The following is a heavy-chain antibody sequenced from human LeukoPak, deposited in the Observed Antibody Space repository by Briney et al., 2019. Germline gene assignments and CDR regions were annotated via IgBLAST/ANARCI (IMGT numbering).Heavy chain of an antibody. CDR2: IYPGDSDT. Sequence: GESLKISCKGSGYSFTSYWIGWVRQMPGKGLEWMGIIYPGDSDTRYSPSFQGQVTISADKSISTAYLQWSSLKASATAMYYCARMGDYGDYPNWFDPWGQGTLVTVSS. J-gene: IGHJ5*02. V-gene: IGHV5-51*01. D-gene: IGHD4-17*01. CDR3: ARMGDYGDYPNWFDP. CDR1: GYSFTSYW.